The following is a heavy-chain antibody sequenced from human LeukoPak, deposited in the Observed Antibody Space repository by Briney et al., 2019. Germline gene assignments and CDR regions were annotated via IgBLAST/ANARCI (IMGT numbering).Heavy chain of an antibody. Sequence: ASVKVSFKASGYTFTNYYLPWVRQPPGQGLERMGKNKPSSGSTNYAQKFPGTGNMTNETSTSTVNMEQRNLRYEGTGVCYRARDLVGYSYGLPVYWGQGTLVTVSS. D-gene: IGHD5-18*01. V-gene: IGHV1-46*01. CDR2: NKPSSGST. CDR1: GYTFTNYY. CDR3: ARDLVGYSYGLPVY. J-gene: IGHJ4*02.